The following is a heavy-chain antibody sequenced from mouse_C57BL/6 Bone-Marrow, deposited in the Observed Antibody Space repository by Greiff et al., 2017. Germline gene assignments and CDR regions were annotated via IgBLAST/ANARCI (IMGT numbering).Heavy chain of an antibody. CDR1: GFNIKDDY. V-gene: IGHV14-4*01. Sequence: DVQLQESGAELVRPGASVKLSCTASGFNIKDDYMHWVKQRPEQGLEWIGWIDPENGDTEYASKFQGKATITAGTSSNTAYLQLSSLTSEDTAVYYCTTPSYYSNYDFDYWGQGTTLTVSS. D-gene: IGHD2-5*01. CDR3: TTPSYYSNYDFDY. J-gene: IGHJ2*01. CDR2: IDPENGDT.